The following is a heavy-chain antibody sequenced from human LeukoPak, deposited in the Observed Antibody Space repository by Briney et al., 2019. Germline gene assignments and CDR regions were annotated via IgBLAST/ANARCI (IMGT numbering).Heavy chain of an antibody. D-gene: IGHD4-11*01. CDR2: IKKDGSEK. V-gene: IGHV3-7*03. CDR1: GFIFSGSW. Sequence: PGGSLRLSCTASGFIFSGSWMAWIRQAPGKGLEWVAIIKKDGSEKYYVDSMKGRFTISRDNSKNTLFLQMSSLRAEDTAVYYCAKKYSNSWPAFDYWGQGTLVTVSS. CDR3: AKKYSNSWPAFDY. J-gene: IGHJ4*02.